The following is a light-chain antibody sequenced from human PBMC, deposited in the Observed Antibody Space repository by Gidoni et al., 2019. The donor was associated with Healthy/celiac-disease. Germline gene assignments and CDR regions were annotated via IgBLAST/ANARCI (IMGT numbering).Light chain of an antibody. J-gene: IGKJ4*01. V-gene: IGKV1-39*01. Sequence: DIQMTQSPSSLSASVGDIVTITFRASQSISSYLNWYQQKPGKAPKLLIYAASSLQSGVPSRFSGSGSGTDFTLTISSLQPEDFATYYCQQSDSTPLTFGGGTKVEIK. CDR2: AAS. CDR1: QSISSY. CDR3: QQSDSTPLT.